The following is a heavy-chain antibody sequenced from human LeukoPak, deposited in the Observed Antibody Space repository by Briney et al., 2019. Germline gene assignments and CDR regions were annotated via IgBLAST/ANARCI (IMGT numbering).Heavy chain of an antibody. Sequence: PSQTLSLTCAVSGGSISSGGYSWSWIRQPPGKGLEWIGYIYHSGSTYYNPSLKSRVTISVDRSKNQFSLKLSSVTAADTAVYYCARVNAPSYYYDSSGYHFDYWGQGTPVTVSS. CDR1: GGSISSGGYS. J-gene: IGHJ4*02. V-gene: IGHV4-30-2*01. CDR2: IYHSGST. D-gene: IGHD3-22*01. CDR3: ARVNAPSYYYDSSGYHFDY.